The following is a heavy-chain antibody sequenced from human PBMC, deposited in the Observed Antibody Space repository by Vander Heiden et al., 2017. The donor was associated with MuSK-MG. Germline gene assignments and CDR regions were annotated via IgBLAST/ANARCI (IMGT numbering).Heavy chain of an antibody. CDR2: IYYSGST. Sequence: QVQLQESGPGLVKPSQTLSLTCTVSGGSISSGDYYWSWIRQPPGKGLEWIGYIYYSGSTYYNTSLKRRVTISVDTSKNQFSLKLSSVTAAETAVYYCAREDIVVGPAAVYYYMDVWGKGTTVTVSS. J-gene: IGHJ6*03. CDR1: GGSISSGDYY. CDR3: AREDIVVGPAAVYYYMDV. D-gene: IGHD2-2*01. V-gene: IGHV4-30-4*01.